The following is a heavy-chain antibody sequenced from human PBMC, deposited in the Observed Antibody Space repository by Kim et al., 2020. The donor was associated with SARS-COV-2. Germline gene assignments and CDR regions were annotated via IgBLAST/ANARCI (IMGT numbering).Heavy chain of an antibody. Sequence: TTDEDSVKGRFTISRDNAKNTLYLQMNSLRAEDTAVYYCARAYSSGCYDYWGQGTLVTVSS. D-gene: IGHD6-19*01. CDR3: ARAYSSGCYDY. V-gene: IGHV3-74*01. CDR2: T. J-gene: IGHJ4*02.